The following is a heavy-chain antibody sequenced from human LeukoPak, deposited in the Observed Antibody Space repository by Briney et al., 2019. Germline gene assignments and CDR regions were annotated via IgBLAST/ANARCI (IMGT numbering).Heavy chain of an antibody. CDR2: IRYDGSDK. CDR3: AKNSFYYSNSSPQYYYYMDV. V-gene: IGHV3-30*02. D-gene: IGHD2-2*01. Sequence: GGSLRLSCAASGFTFSRHGMHWVRQAPGKGLEWVAFIRYDGSDKYYADSVKGRFTISRDNSENTLYLQMNSLRPEDTAVYYCAKNSFYYSNSSPQYYYYMDVWGKGTTVTVSS. J-gene: IGHJ6*03. CDR1: GFTFSRHG.